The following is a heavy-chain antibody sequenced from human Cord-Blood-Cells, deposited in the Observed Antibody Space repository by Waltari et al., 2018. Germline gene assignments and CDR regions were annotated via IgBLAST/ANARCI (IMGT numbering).Heavy chain of an antibody. CDR3: ASGAVADAFDI. V-gene: IGHV3-53*04. D-gene: IGHD6-19*01. CDR1: GFTVSSNY. J-gene: IGHJ3*02. CDR2: IYSGGST. Sequence: EVQLVESGGGLVQPGGSLRLSCAASGFTVSSNYMNWVRQAPGKGLEWVSVIYSGGSTYYADSVKGRFTISRHNSKNTLYLQMNSLRAEDTAVYYCASGAVADAFDIWGQGTMVTVSS.